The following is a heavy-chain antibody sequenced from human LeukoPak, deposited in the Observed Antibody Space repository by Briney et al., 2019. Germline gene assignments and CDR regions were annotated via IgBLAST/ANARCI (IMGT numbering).Heavy chain of an antibody. CDR2: LWYDGNNK. V-gene: IGHV3-33*06. J-gene: IGHJ4*02. CDR1: GFIFTNYG. Sequence: GGSLRLSCAASGFIFTNYGMHWVRQAPGKGLEWVARLWYDGNNKYYADSVKGRFTISRDNSKNTLYLQMNNLRAEDTAVYYCAKDRCSRGTCYSDYWGQGTLVTVSS. D-gene: IGHD2-15*01. CDR3: AKDRCSRGTCYSDY.